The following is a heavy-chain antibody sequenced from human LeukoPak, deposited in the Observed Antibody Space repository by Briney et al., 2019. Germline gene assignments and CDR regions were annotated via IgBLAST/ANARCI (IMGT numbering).Heavy chain of an antibody. CDR2: ISAYNGNT. CDR3: ARVGHGSGSYRLYYYYMDV. Sequence: GASVKVSCKASGYTFTSYGISWVRQAPGQGLEWMGWISAYNGNTNYAQKLQGRVTMTTDTSTSTAYMELRSLRSDDTAVYYCARVGHGSGSYRLYYYYMDVWGKGTTVTISS. V-gene: IGHV1-18*01. J-gene: IGHJ6*03. D-gene: IGHD3-10*01. CDR1: GYTFTSYG.